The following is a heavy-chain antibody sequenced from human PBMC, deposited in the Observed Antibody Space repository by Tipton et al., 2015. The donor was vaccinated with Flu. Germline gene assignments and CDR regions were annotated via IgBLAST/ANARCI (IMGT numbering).Heavy chain of an antibody. Sequence: TLSLTCVVSGFSIGSRYYRGWIRQPPGKGLEWIGSISHSGSTYYNPSLKSRVTISIDTFKNQFSLKLSSVTAADTAVYYCATTTYYYGSGSHDYWGQGTLVTVSS. D-gene: IGHD3-10*01. J-gene: IGHJ4*02. V-gene: IGHV4-38-2*01. CDR1: GFSIGSRYY. CDR2: ISHSGST. CDR3: ATTTYYYGSGSHDY.